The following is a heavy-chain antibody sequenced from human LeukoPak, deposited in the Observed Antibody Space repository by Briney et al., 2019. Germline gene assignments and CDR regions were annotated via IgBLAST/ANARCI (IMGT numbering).Heavy chain of an antibody. CDR3: ARWNSGSSSFDF. CDR1: GCSISSYY. V-gene: IGHV4-4*07. D-gene: IGHD1-26*01. Sequence: PSETLSLTCSVSGCSISSYYWSWIRQPAGKGREWIGRIYNSGSTNYNPSLKSRVTISVDKSKNQFSLKLSSVTAADTAVYYCARWNSGSSSFDFWGQGTLVTVSS. CDR2: IYNSGST. J-gene: IGHJ4*02.